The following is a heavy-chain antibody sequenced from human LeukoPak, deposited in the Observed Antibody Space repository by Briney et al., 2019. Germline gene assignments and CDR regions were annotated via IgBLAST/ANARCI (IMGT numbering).Heavy chain of an antibody. CDR2: INPNSGGT. CDR1: GYTFTGYY. CDR3: AFYCSSTSCYSPNFFDI. J-gene: IGHJ3*02. V-gene: IGHV1-2*02. D-gene: IGHD2-2*02. Sequence: ASVKVSCKASGYTFTGYYMHWVRQAPGQGLEWMGWINPNSGGTNYAQKFQGRVTMTRDTSISTAYMELSRLRSDDTAVYYCAFYCSSTSCYSPNFFDIWGKGTMVTVSS.